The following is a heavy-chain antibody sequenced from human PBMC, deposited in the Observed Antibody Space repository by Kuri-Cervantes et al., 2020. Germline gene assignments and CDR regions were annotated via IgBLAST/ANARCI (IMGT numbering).Heavy chain of an antibody. CDR3: ARGPNSSSWMGDWFDP. J-gene: IGHJ5*02. V-gene: IGHV4-59*01. CDR1: GGSISSYY. CDR2: IYYSGST. D-gene: IGHD6-13*01. Sequence: GSLRLSCTVSGGSISSYYWSWIRQPPGKGLEWIGYIYYSGSTNYNPSLKSRVTISVDTSKDQFSLKLSSVTAADTAVYYCARGPNSSSWMGDWFDPWAREPWSPSPQ.